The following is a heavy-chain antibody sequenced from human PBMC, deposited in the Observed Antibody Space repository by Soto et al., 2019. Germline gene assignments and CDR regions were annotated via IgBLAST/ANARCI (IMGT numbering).Heavy chain of an antibody. CDR2: IIPIFGTA. Sequence: SVKVSCKASGGTFSSYAISWVRQAPGQGLEWMGGIIPIFGTANYAQKFQGRVTITADESTSTAYMELSSLRSEDTAVYYCVTRGHSGSYYVSQNFDYWGQGTLVTVSS. D-gene: IGHD1-26*01. V-gene: IGHV1-69*13. CDR3: VTRGHSGSYYVSQNFDY. J-gene: IGHJ4*02. CDR1: GGTFSSYA.